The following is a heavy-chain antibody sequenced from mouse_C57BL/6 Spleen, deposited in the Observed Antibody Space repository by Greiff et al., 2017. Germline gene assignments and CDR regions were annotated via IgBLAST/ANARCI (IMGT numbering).Heavy chain of an antibody. J-gene: IGHJ4*01. Sequence: EVQGVESGGDLVKPGGSLKLSCAASGFTFSSYGMSWVRQTPDKRLEWVATISSGGSYTYYPDSVKGRFTISRDNAKNTLYLQMSSLKSEDTAMYYCASITTVVATRAMDYWGQGTSVTVSS. CDR1: GFTFSSYG. CDR2: ISSGGSYT. CDR3: ASITTVVATRAMDY. V-gene: IGHV5-6*01. D-gene: IGHD1-1*01.